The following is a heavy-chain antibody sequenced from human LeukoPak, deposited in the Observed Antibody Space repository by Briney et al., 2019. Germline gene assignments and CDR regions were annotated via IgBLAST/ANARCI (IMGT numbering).Heavy chain of an antibody. Sequence: PSETLSLTCAVYGGSFSDYYWSWIRQPPGKGLEWIGYIYYSGSTNYNPSLKSRVTISVDTSKNQFSLKLSSVTAADTAVYYCARGLYDSSGPFDYWGQGTLVTVSS. V-gene: IGHV4-59*01. J-gene: IGHJ4*02. CDR1: GGSFSDYY. D-gene: IGHD3-22*01. CDR3: ARGLYDSSGPFDY. CDR2: IYYSGST.